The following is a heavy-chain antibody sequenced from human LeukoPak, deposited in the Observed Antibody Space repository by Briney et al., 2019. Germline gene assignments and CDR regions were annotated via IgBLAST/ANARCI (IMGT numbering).Heavy chain of an antibody. V-gene: IGHV3-23*01. Sequence: GGSLRLSCAASGFTFSSYAMSWVRQAPGKGLEWVSAISGSGGSTYYADSVKGRFTISRDNSKNTLYLQMNSLRAEDTAVYYCAKAFDYGGNSQAIYYMDVWGKGTTVTVSS. CDR3: AKAFDYGGNSQAIYYMDV. CDR2: ISGSGGST. CDR1: GFTFSSYA. D-gene: IGHD4-23*01. J-gene: IGHJ6*03.